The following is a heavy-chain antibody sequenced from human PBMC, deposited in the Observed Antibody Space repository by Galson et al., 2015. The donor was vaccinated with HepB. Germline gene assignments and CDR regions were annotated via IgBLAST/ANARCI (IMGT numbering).Heavy chain of an antibody. CDR2: IYYRGNT. CDR1: GGSISNYY. CDR3: ARRGYCGGGICSTWFDP. D-gene: IGHD2-15*01. Sequence: TLSLTCTVSGGSISNYYWGWIRLPPGKGLEWIGYIYYRGNTNYNPSLKSRVTISLDTSKNQFSLKLSSVTAADTAVYYCARRGYCGGGICSTWFDPWGQGTLVTVSS. V-gene: IGHV4-59*08. J-gene: IGHJ5*02.